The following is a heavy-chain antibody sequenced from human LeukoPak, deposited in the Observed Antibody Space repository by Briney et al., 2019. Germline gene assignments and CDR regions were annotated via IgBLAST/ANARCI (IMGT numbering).Heavy chain of an antibody. CDR2: ISYDGSNK. D-gene: IGHD2-2*01. CDR3: AKEDIVVVPAAMRFDP. V-gene: IGHV3-30*18. Sequence: GGSLRLSCAASGFTFSSYGMHWVRQAPGKGLEWVAVISYDGSNKYYADSVKGRFTISRDNSKNTLYLQMNSLRAEDTAVYYCAKEDIVVVPAAMRFDPWGQGTLVTVSS. CDR1: GFTFSSYG. J-gene: IGHJ5*02.